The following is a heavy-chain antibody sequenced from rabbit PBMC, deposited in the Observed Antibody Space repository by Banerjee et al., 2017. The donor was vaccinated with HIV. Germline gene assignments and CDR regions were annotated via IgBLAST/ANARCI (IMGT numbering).Heavy chain of an antibody. CDR1: GIDFSSYYY. D-gene: IGHD8-1*01. CDR3: ARGYVGSNYYQYYFNL. CDR2: IYTGNGGT. J-gene: IGHJ4*01. V-gene: IGHV1S43*01. Sequence: QQQLEESGGGLVKPGGTLTLTCKASGIDFSSYYYICWVRQAPGKGLEWIGCIYTGNGGTWYASWVNGRFTMSKTSSTTVTLQMTSLTAADTATYFCARGYVGSNYYQYYFNLWGPGTLVTVS.